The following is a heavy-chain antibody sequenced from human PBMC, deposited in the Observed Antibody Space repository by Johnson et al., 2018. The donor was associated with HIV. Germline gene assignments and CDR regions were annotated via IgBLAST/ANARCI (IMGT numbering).Heavy chain of an antibody. V-gene: IGHV3-30-3*01. CDR2: ISYDGSNK. Sequence: QVQLVESGGGLVQPGGSLELSCAASGFTFSGYAMHWVRQAPGKGLEWVAVISYDGSNKYYADSVKGRFTISRDNSKNTLYLQMNSLRAEDTAVYYCARVPNDAFDIWGQGTMVTVSS. CDR3: ARVPNDAFDI. CDR1: GFTFSGYA. J-gene: IGHJ3*02.